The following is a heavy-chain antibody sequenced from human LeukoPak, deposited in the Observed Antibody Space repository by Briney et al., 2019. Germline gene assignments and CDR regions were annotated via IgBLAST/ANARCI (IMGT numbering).Heavy chain of an antibody. J-gene: IGHJ3*02. V-gene: IGHV4-4*02. Sequence: SGTLSLTCAVSNASISGRNWWNWVRQPPGKGLEWIGEVSHSGSTDYNPSLTSRVSLSVDTSKNQFSLRLTSVTAADTALYYCARGYKPASGKDGAFDIWGQGTMVTVSS. D-gene: IGHD6-13*01. CDR3: ARGYKPASGKDGAFDI. CDR2: VSHSGST. CDR1: NASISGRNW.